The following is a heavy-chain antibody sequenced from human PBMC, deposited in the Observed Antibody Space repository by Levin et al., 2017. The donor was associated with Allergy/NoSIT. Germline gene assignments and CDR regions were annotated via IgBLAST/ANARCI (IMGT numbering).Heavy chain of an antibody. V-gene: IGHV4-59*08. D-gene: IGHD6-19*01. Sequence: GSLRLSCTVSGGSISSYYRSWIRQPPGKGLEWIGYIYYSGSTNYNPSLKSRVTISVDTSKNQFSLKLSSVTAADTAVYYCARHWYSSGWSGGNWFDPWGQGTLVTVSS. CDR2: IYYSGST. CDR3: ARHWYSSGWSGGNWFDP. CDR1: GGSISSYY. J-gene: IGHJ5*02.